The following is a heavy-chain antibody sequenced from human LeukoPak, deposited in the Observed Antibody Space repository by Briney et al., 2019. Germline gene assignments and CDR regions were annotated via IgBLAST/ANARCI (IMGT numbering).Heavy chain of an antibody. Sequence: SETLSLTCAVYGGSFSGYYWSWIRQPPGKGLEWIGEINHSGSTNYNPSLKSRVTISVDTSKNQFSLKLSSVTAADTAVYYCAGQMTTVTPSDAFDIWGQGTMVTVSS. D-gene: IGHD4-17*01. CDR1: GGSFSGYY. CDR2: INHSGST. V-gene: IGHV4-34*01. J-gene: IGHJ3*02. CDR3: AGQMTTVTPSDAFDI.